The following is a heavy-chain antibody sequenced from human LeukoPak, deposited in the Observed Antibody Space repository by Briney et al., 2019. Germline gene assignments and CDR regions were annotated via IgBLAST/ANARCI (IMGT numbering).Heavy chain of an antibody. D-gene: IGHD6-19*01. V-gene: IGHV6-1*01. CDR3: ARGAVAVRNAFDI. J-gene: IGHJ3*02. Sequence: PSQTLSLTCAISGDSVSSNSAAWNWIRQSPSRGLEWLGMTYYISTGYNDYAMAVKSRITINPAASTNQFAAHRKPVTPEDTVLYYCARGAVAVRNAFDIWGQGTMVTVSS. CDR2: TYYISTGYN. CDR1: GDSVSSNSAA.